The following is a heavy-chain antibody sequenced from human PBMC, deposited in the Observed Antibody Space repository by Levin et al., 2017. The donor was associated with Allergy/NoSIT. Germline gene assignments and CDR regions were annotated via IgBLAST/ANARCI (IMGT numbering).Heavy chain of an antibody. CDR2: IYYSGST. CDR1: GGSISSYY. D-gene: IGHD5-24*01. J-gene: IGHJ4*02. V-gene: IGHV4-59*08. Sequence: PSETLSLTCTVSGGSISSYYWSWIRQPPGKGLEWIGYIYYSGSTNYNPSLKSRVTISVDTSKNQFSLKLSSVTAADTAVYYCARHKAGMATHLDYWGQGTLVTVSS. CDR3: ARHKAGMATHLDY.